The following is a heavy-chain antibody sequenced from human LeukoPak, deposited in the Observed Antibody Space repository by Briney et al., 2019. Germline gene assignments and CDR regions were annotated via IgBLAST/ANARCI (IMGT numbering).Heavy chain of an antibody. CDR3: ARHNYCSGSLNRGWFDP. V-gene: IGHV4-39*01. CDR2: FYYSGGT. J-gene: IGHJ5*02. D-gene: IGHD3-10*01. Sequence: SETLSLTCTVSGGSISSSTYYWGWIRQPPGKGLEWIGSFYYSGGTYYNPSLKSRVTISVDTSKNQFSLKLSSVTAADTAVYYCARHNYCSGSLNRGWFDPWGQGTLVTVSS. CDR1: GGSISSSTYY.